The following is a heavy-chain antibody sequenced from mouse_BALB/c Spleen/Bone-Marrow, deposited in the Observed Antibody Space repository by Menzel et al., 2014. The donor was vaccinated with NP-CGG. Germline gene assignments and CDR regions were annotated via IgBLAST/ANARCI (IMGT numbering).Heavy chain of an antibody. D-gene: IGHD2-1*01. CDR2: INPYNGGT. Sequence: EVMLVGSGPELVKPGASMKISCKVSGCSFTGYTMNWVKQSHGKNLEWIGLINPYNGGTTYNQKFKGKATLTVDKSSXTAYMELLSLTSEDSAVYYCAYLLMDNWGQGTSVTVSS. CDR1: GCSFTGYT. J-gene: IGHJ4*01. V-gene: IGHV1-18*01. CDR3: AYLLMDN.